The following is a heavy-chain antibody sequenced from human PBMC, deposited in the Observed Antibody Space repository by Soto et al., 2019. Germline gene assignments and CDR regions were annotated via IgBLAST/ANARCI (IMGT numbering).Heavy chain of an antibody. CDR1: GGSISSYY. J-gene: IGHJ4*02. D-gene: IGHD2-2*01. Sequence: PSETLSLTCTVSGGSISSYYWSWIRQPPGKGLEWIGYIYYSGSTNYNPSLKSRVTISVDTSKNQFSLKLSSVTAADTAVYYCARGRVVPAVHFDYWGQGTLVTVSS. V-gene: IGHV4-59*01. CDR2: IYYSGST. CDR3: ARGRVVPAVHFDY.